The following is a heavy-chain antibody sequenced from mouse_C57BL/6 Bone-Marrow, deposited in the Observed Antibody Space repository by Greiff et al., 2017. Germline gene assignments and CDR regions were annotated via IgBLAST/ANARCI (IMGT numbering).Heavy chain of an antibody. V-gene: IGHV5-17*01. Sequence: DVQLQESGGGLVKPGGSLKLSCAASGFTFSDYGMHWVRQAPEKGLEWVAYISSGSSTIYYADTVKGRFTISRDNAKNTLFLQMTSLRSEDTAMYYCARGGLLCFAYWGQGTLVTVSA. D-gene: IGHD2-1*01. J-gene: IGHJ3*01. CDR2: ISSGSSTI. CDR3: ARGGLLCFAY. CDR1: GFTFSDYG.